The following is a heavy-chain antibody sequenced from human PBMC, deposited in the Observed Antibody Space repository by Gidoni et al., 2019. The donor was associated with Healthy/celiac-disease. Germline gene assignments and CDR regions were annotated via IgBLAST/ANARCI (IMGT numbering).Heavy chain of an antibody. CDR3: ARAPGITIGKYYYYYYMDV. CDR2: IYTSGST. J-gene: IGHJ6*03. V-gene: IGHV4-61*02. Sequence: QVQLQESGPGLVKPSQTLSLTCTVSGGSISSGRYYWSWIRQPAGKGLEWIGRIYTSGSTNYNPSLKSRVTMSVDTSKNQFSLKLSSVTAADTAVYYCARAPGITIGKYYYYYYMDVWGKGTTVTVSS. CDR1: GGSISSGRYY. D-gene: IGHD3-3*01.